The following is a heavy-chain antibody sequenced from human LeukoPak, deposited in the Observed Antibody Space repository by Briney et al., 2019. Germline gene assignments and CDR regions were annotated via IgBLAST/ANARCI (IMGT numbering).Heavy chain of an antibody. CDR3: AREIGYSSGWYPYYYYYMDV. D-gene: IGHD6-19*01. J-gene: IGHJ6*03. Sequence: ASVKVSCKASGYTFTSYDINWVRQATGQGLEWMGWMNPNSGNTGYAQKFQGRVAITRNTSISTAYMELSSLRSEDTAVYYCAREIGYSSGWYPYYYYYMDVWGKGTTVTVSS. CDR1: GYTFTSYD. V-gene: IGHV1-8*03. CDR2: MNPNSGNT.